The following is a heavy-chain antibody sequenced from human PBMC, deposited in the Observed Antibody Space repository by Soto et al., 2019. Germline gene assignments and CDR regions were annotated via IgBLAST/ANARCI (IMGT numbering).Heavy chain of an antibody. J-gene: IGHJ5*02. V-gene: IGHV3-21*01. Sequence: PGGSLRLSCAASGFTFSSYSMNWVRQAPGKGLEWVSSISSSSSYIYYADSVKGRFTISRDNAKNSLYLQMNSLRAEDTAVYYCARDPVRYCSSTSCLSNWFDPWGQGT. CDR3: ARDPVRYCSSTSCLSNWFDP. CDR2: ISSSSSYI. D-gene: IGHD2-2*01. CDR1: GFTFSSYS.